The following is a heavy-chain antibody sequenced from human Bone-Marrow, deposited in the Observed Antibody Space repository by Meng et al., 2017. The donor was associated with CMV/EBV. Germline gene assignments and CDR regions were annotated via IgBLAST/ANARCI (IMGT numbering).Heavy chain of an antibody. CDR3: ARENLRSLDV. CDR1: GFTVSSSY. J-gene: IGHJ6*02. D-gene: IGHD3-3*01. V-gene: IGHV3-53*01. CDR2: IYSGGST. Sequence: GESLKISCAASGFTVSSSYLSWVRQAPGKGLEWVSVIYSGGSTYYAASVKGRFTISRDNSKNTLYLQMNSLRAEDTAVYYCARENLRSLDVWGQGTTVTVSS.